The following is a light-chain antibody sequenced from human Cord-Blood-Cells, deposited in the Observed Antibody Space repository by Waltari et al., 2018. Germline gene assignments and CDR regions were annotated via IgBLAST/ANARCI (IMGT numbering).Light chain of an antibody. CDR2: KDS. CDR1: ALPKQY. J-gene: IGLJ2*01. CDR3: QSADSSGTVV. Sequence: SYELTQPPSVSVSPGQTARITCSGDALPKQYAYWYQQKPGQAPVLVIYKDSERPSGIPERCSGSSSWTTGTLTISGVQAEDEADYYCQSADSSGTVVFGGGTKLTVL. V-gene: IGLV3-25*03.